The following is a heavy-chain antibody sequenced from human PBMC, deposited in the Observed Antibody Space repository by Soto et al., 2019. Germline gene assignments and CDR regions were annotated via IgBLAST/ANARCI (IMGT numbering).Heavy chain of an antibody. Sequence: ASVKVSCKASGYTFTSYGISWVRQAPGQGLEWMGWISAYNGNTNYAQKLQGRVTMTTDTSTSTAYMELRSLRSDDTAVYYCASSSYYDFWSGYYLFEYWGQGTLVIVSS. V-gene: IGHV1-18*04. CDR2: ISAYNGNT. CDR3: ASSSYYDFWSGYYLFEY. D-gene: IGHD3-3*01. CDR1: GYTFTSYG. J-gene: IGHJ4*02.